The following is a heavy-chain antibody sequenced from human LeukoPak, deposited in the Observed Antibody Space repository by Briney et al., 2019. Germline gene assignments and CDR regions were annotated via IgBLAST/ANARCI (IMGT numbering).Heavy chain of an antibody. Sequence: SETLSLTCTVSGGSMSSDYWSWIRQPPEKGLEWIGYIYYSGSTNYNPSLKSRVTISVDTSKNQFSLKLSSVTAADTAVYYCARQTADLPWFYPWRQGTLVTVSS. D-gene: IGHD2-2*01. V-gene: IGHV4-59*08. J-gene: IGHJ5*02. CDR3: ARQTADLPWFYP. CDR1: GGSMSSDY. CDR2: IYYSGST.